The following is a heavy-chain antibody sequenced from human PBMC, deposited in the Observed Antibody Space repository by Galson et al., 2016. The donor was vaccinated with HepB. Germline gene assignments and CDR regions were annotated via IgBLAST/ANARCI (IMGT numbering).Heavy chain of an antibody. CDR1: GFKFSDYG. Sequence: FLRLSCAASGFKFSDYGMHWVRQTPGRGLEWMAVIWNDGSERSYADSAKGRFTISRDNSKNTLTLQMNNLRVEETAVYYCARIKGYCTNSVCYGEIDLWGQGTLVSVSS. D-gene: IGHD2-8*01. CDR3: ARIKGYCTNSVCYGEIDL. J-gene: IGHJ4*02. CDR2: IWNDGSER. V-gene: IGHV3-33*01.